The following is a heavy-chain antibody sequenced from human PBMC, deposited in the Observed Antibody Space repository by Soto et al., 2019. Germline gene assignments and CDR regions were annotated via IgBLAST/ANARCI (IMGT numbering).Heavy chain of an antibody. D-gene: IGHD4-4*01. CDR3: ARDDSNYPGRYGMDV. Sequence: QVQLVQSGAEVKKPGSSVKVSCKAPGGTFGTYGISWVRQAPGQGLECMGRIIPILGTANYAQMFQGRVTISADESTSTVYLERSRLRSEDTAVYYCARDDSNYPGRYGMDVWGQGTTVNVSS. V-gene: IGHV1-69*11. CDR2: IIPILGTA. J-gene: IGHJ6*02. CDR1: GGTFGTYG.